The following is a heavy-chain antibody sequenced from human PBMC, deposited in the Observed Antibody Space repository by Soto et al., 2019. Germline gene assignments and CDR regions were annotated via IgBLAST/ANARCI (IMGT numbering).Heavy chain of an antibody. J-gene: IGHJ4*02. D-gene: IGHD6-13*01. V-gene: IGHV3-53*01. CDR3: ARDLPGYGSSWPRE. CDR2: IFGGGAT. Sequence: PGGSLRLSCAASGFTVSSSYMSWVRQAPGKGLEWVSVIFGGGATYYADSVKGRFTISRDNSKNTLYLQMNSLRAEDTAVYYCARDLPGYGSSWPREWGQGALVTVSS. CDR1: GFTVSSSY.